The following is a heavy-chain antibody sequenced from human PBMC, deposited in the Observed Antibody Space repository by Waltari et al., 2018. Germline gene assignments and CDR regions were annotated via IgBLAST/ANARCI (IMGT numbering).Heavy chain of an antibody. V-gene: IGHV1-46*01. CDR3: ARGSITMIAANWYFDL. CDR1: GYTFTSYY. J-gene: IGHJ2*01. CDR2: INPSGGST. D-gene: IGHD3-22*01. Sequence: QVQLVQSGAEVKKPGASVKVSCKASGYTFTSYYMHWVRQAPGQGLEWMGIINPSGGSTSYAQKFQGRVTITADESTSTAYMELSSLRSEDTAVYYCARGSITMIAANWYFDLWGRGTLVTVSS.